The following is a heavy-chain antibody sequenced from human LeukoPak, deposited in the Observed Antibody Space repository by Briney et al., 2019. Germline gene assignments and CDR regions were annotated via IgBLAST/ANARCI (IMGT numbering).Heavy chain of an antibody. CDR1: GFTFSDYY. J-gene: IGHJ4*02. Sequence: GGSLRLSCAASGFTFSDYYMSWIRQAPGKGLEWVSYISSSGSTIYYADSVKGRFTTSRDNAKNSLYLQMNSPRAEDTAVYYCARETRSGGSYFDYWGQGTLVTVSS. CDR2: ISSSGSTI. V-gene: IGHV3-11*01. D-gene: IGHD1-26*01. CDR3: ARETRSGGSYFDY.